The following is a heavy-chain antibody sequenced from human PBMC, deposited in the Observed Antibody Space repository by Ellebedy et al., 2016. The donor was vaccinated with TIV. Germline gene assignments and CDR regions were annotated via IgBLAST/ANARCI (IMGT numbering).Heavy chain of an antibody. CDR1: GFTFSDYW. Sequence: GGSLRLXXAASGFTFSDYWMSWVRQAPGKGLEWVANIKQHGTETYYVDSVKGRFTISRDNAKNSLYLQMNSLRAEDTAVYYCARGVEMATMTRTFPYYFDYWGQGTLLTVSS. D-gene: IGHD5-24*01. CDR3: ARGVEMATMTRTFPYYFDY. V-gene: IGHV3-7*01. CDR2: IKQHGTET. J-gene: IGHJ4*02.